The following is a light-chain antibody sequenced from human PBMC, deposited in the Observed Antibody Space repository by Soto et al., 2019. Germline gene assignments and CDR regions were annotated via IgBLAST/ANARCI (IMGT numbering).Light chain of an antibody. Sequence: DIQMTQSPSSLSASVGDRVTITCQASQDISNYLNWYQQKPGKAPKLLIYDASNLETGVPSSFSGSGSRTDFTFTIRSLQPEDIAPYYCQQYANLPPWTFGQGTKVEIK. V-gene: IGKV1-33*01. CDR1: QDISNY. CDR2: DAS. CDR3: QQYANLPPWT. J-gene: IGKJ1*01.